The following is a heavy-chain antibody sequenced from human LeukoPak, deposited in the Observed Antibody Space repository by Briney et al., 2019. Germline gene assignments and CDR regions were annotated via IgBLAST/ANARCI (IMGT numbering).Heavy chain of an antibody. D-gene: IGHD6-6*01. CDR1: GHTFTTYY. V-gene: IGHV1-46*01. Sequence: ASVRVSCKASGHTFTTYYVHLVRQAPGQGLEWMGVINPSGDGTNYPQKFQGRVTMTRDTSTSTVYMELSSLRSDDTAVYYCARTAARRFDYWGQGTLVTVSS. CDR2: INPSGDGT. J-gene: IGHJ4*02. CDR3: ARTAARRFDY.